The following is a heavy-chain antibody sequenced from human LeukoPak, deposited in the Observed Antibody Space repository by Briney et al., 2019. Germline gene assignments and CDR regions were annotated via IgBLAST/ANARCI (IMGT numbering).Heavy chain of an antibody. CDR3: ARRRGRYGSGSYYAFDI. CDR2: ISDSGST. D-gene: IGHD3-10*01. J-gene: IGHJ3*02. V-gene: IGHV4-59*08. CDR1: GGSISNFY. Sequence: PSETLSLTCTVSGGSISNFYWSWIRQPPGKGLEWIGYISDSGSTNYNPSLKSRVTISVDTSKNQFSLKLSSVTAADTAVYYCARRRGRYGSGSYYAFDIWGQGTMVTVSS.